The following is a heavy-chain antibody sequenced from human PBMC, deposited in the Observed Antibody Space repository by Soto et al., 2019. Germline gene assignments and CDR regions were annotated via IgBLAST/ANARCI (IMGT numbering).Heavy chain of an antibody. CDR1: GGSISSSSYY. CDR2: IYYSGST. CDR3: ARHEGYGSWDYYYYYYMDV. D-gene: IGHD3-10*01. V-gene: IGHV4-39*01. Sequence: SETLSLTCTVSGGSISSSSYYWGWIRQPPGKGLEWIGSIYYSGSTYYNPSLKSRVTISVDTSKNQFSLKLSSVTAADTAVYYCARHEGYGSWDYYYYYYMDVWGKGTTVTVSS. J-gene: IGHJ6*03.